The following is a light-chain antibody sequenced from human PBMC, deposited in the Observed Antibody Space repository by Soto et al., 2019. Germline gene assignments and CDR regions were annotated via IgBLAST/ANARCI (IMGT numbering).Light chain of an antibody. CDR3: QQYGNSPWT. J-gene: IGKJ1*01. CDR1: QSVSSS. CDR2: RAS. Sequence: ETVLTQSPGTLSLSPGERATLSCRASQSVSSSLAWYQQRPGQAPRLLIYRASIRATGIPDRFSGSGSGTDFNLTISRLEPEDFALYYCQQYGNSPWTFGQGTKVEIK. V-gene: IGKV3-20*01.